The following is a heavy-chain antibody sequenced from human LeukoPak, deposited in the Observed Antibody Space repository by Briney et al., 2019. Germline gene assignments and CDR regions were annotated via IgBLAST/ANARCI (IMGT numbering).Heavy chain of an antibody. CDR2: INHSGST. J-gene: IGHJ4*02. V-gene: IGHV4-34*01. CDR3: ARGLPGIAAALAIYYFDY. Sequence: SETLSLTCAVYGVSFSGYYWSWIRQPPGKGLEWIGEINHSGSTNYNPSLKSRVTISVDTSKNQFSLKLSSVTVADTAVYFCARGLPGIAAALAIYYFDYWDQGTLVTVSS. D-gene: IGHD6-13*01. CDR1: GVSFSGYY.